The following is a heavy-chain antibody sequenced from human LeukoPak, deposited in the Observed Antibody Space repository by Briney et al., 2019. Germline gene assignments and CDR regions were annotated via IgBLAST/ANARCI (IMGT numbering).Heavy chain of an antibody. Sequence: GGSLRLSCAASGFTFSSYAMHWVRQAPGKGLEYVSAISSNGGSTYYANSVKGRFTISRDNSKNTLYLQMGSLRAEDMAVYYFASARVYDYVSGSYPFACWRQPTLVSLPS. J-gene: IGHJ4*02. D-gene: IGHD3-16*01. CDR2: ISSNGGST. CDR1: GFTFSSYA. V-gene: IGHV3-64*01. CDR3: ASARVYDYVSGSYPFAC.